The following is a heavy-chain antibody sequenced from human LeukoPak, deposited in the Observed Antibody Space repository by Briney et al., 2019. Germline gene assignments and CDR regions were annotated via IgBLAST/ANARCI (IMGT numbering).Heavy chain of an antibody. V-gene: IGHV3-66*01. J-gene: IGHJ6*02. CDR3: ARDRVDRSMGGEYGMDV. CDR1: GFTVSSNY. CDR2: IYSCGST. Sequence: PGGSLTLSCTVSGFTVSSNYMSWVRQAPGKGLEWVSIIYSCGSTYYSDSVNGRFTIPRDNSKNTLYLQMNSLRVEDTAVYYCARDRVDRSMGGEYGMDVWGQGATVAGSS. D-gene: IGHD5-18*01.